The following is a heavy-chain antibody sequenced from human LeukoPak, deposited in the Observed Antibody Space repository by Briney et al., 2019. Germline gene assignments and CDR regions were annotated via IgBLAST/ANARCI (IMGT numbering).Heavy chain of an antibody. CDR3: AKDLADYYDSSGYSPDY. D-gene: IGHD3-22*01. J-gene: IGHJ4*02. V-gene: IGHV3-30*18. CDR1: GFTFRSYG. CDR2: ISYDGSKE. Sequence: GRSLRLSCAASGFTFRSYGMHWVRQAPGKGLEWVAVISYDGSKEYYADSVKGRFAISRDNSKSTLYLQMNSLRAEDTAVYYCAKDLADYYDSSGYSPDYWGQGTLVTVSS.